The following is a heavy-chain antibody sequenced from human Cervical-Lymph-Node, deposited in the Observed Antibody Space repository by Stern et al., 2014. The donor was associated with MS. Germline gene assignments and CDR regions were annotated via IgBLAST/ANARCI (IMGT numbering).Heavy chain of an antibody. J-gene: IGHJ4*02. D-gene: IGHD3-22*01. CDR2: VSPIGNN. V-gene: IGHV4-59*01. CDR1: GGSIGQYY. Sequence: QLQLQESGPGLVRPSETLSLNCSVSGGSIGQYYWTWIRQPPGKGLEWIGYVSPIGNNGYNPSLESRVTISVDMSRNQFSLRLSSVTAADTAVYYCASLSVGYYASSHWGQGTMVTVSS. CDR3: ASLSVGYYASSH.